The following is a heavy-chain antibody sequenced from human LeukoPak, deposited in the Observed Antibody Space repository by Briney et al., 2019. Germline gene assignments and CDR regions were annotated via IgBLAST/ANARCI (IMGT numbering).Heavy chain of an antibody. CDR3: AREGHSDYATGKWDYYYYYMDV. CDR1: GFPFSDFY. CDR2: ISSGGTSI. D-gene: IGHD1-1*01. Sequence: GGSLRLSCTASGFPFSDFYMAWIRQSPGKGLEYIAYISSGGTSISYGDSVRGRFTISRDNAKNSLYLQMNSLRAEDTAVYYCAREGHSDYATGKWDYYYYYMDVWGKGTTVTVSS. V-gene: IGHV3-11*04. J-gene: IGHJ6*03.